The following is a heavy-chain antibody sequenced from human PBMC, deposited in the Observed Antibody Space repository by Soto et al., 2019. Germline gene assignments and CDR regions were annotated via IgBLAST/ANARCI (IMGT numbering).Heavy chain of an antibody. V-gene: IGHV1-69*12. J-gene: IGHJ6*02. CDR2: IIPIFGPA. CDR3: ARRSGGIFYEGYYYGMDV. CDR1: GGTFSSYA. D-gene: IGHD2-15*01. Sequence: QVQLVQSGAEVKKPGSSVKVSCKASGGTFSSYAISWVRQAPGQGLEWMGGIIPIFGPANYAQKFQARVTITAGESTSTAYMELSSLRSEDTAVYYCARRSGGIFYEGYYYGMDVWGQGTTVTVSS.